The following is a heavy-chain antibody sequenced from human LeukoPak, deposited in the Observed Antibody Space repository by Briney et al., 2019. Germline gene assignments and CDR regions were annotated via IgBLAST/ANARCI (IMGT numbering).Heavy chain of an antibody. CDR3: ATVLDSSGYYYLED. CDR2: FDPEDGET. V-gene: IGHV1-24*01. Sequence: VASVKVSCKVSGYTLTELSMHWVRQAPGKGLEWMGGFDPEDGETIYAQKFQGRVTMTEDTSTDTAYMELSSLRSEDTAVYYCATVLDSSGYYYLEDWGKGTLVTVSS. J-gene: IGHJ4*02. D-gene: IGHD3-22*01. CDR1: GYTLTELS.